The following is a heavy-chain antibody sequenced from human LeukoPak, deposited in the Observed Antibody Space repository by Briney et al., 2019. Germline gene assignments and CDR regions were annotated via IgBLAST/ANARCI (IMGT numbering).Heavy chain of an antibody. V-gene: IGHV3-48*02. D-gene: IGHD1-26*01. Sequence: GGSLRLSCVASGFTFSGYSINWVRQAPGKGLEWLSYIAWDTITIYYADSVKGRSTISRDNAKNSLYLQMNSLRDEDTAVYYCARAERYLGGAFDIWGQGTMVTVSS. CDR2: IAWDTITI. CDR3: ARAERYLGGAFDI. J-gene: IGHJ3*02. CDR1: GFTFSGYS.